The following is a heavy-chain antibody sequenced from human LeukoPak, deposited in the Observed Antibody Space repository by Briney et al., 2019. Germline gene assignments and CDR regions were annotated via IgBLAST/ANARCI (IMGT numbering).Heavy chain of an antibody. CDR2: ITNSGNSK. CDR1: EFTFSSYS. CDR3: ARQGPAGDYTSGWYNDY. Sequence: GGSLRLSCAASEFTFSSYSMNWVRQAPGKGLEWVSYITNSGNSKSYADSVKGRFTISRDNTKNSLYLQMNSLRAEDTAVYYCARQGPAGDYTSGWYNDYWGQGTPVTVSS. V-gene: IGHV3-48*04. D-gene: IGHD6-19*01. J-gene: IGHJ4*02.